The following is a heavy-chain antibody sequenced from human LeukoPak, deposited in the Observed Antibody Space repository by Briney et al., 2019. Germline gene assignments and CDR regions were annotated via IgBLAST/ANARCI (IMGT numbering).Heavy chain of an antibody. V-gene: IGHV3-73*01. CDR2: MRNKTNGFAT. CDR3: AKELDTMFFDY. Sequence: GGSLKLSCATSGFTFSGSAMHWVRRAPGKGLEWVGRMRNKTNGFATTYGASVQGRFTISRDSGRNSVYLQMNSLTTDDTAFYFCAKELDTMFFDYWGQGALVTVSS. D-gene: IGHD3-10*02. J-gene: IGHJ4*02. CDR1: GFTFSGSA.